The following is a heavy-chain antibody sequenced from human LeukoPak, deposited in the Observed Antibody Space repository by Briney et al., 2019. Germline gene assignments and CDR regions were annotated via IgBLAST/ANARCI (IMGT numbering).Heavy chain of an antibody. V-gene: IGHV1-46*01. CDR3: ALLGVVPAAMGYYFDY. D-gene: IGHD2-2*01. Sequence: ASVKVSCKASGYTFTSYYMHLVRQAPGQGLEWMGMINPSGGSTSYAQKFQGRVTMTRDTSTSTVYMELSSLRSEDTAVYYCALLGVVPAAMGYYFDYWGQGTLVTVSS. J-gene: IGHJ4*02. CDR1: GYTFTSYY. CDR2: INPSGGST.